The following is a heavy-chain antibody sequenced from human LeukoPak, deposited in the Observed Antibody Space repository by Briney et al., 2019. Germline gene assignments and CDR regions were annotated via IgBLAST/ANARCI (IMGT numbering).Heavy chain of an antibody. CDR2: INHSGST. CDR3: ARGPGVSYYDSSGYFNWFDP. J-gene: IGHJ5*02. CDR1: GGSFSGYY. Sequence: SETLSLTCAVYGGSFSGYYWSWIRQPPGKGLEWIGEINHSGSTNYNPSLKSRVTISVDTSKNQFSLKLSSVTAADTAVYYCARGPGVSYYDSSGYFNWFDPWGQGTLVTVSS. D-gene: IGHD3-22*01. V-gene: IGHV4-34*01.